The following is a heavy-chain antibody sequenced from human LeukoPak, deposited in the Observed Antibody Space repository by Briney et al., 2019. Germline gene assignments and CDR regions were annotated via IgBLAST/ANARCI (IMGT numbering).Heavy chain of an antibody. CDR1: GYTFTSYY. J-gene: IGHJ6*03. V-gene: IGHV1-46*01. CDR2: INPSGGST. CDR3: ARSLARSGWYASYYYYYMDV. D-gene: IGHD6-19*01. Sequence: ASVKVSCKASGYTFTSYYMHWVRQAPRQGLEWMGIINPSGGSTSYAQKFQGRVTMTRDMSTSTVYMELSSLRSEDTAVYYCARSLARSGWYASYYYYYMDVWGKGTTVTVSS.